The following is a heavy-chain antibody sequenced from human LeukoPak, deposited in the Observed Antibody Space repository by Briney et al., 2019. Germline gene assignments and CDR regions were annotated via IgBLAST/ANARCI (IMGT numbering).Heavy chain of an antibody. CDR3: AKWRGSSSFFDY. Sequence: PGGSLRLSCAASGFTFSSYSMNWVRQAPGKGLEWVSSISSSSSYIYYADSVKGRFTISRDNSKNTLYLQMNSLRAEDTAVYYCAKWRGSSSFFDYWGQGTLVTVSS. V-gene: IGHV3-21*04. CDR2: ISSSSSYI. CDR1: GFTFSSYS. J-gene: IGHJ4*02. D-gene: IGHD6-6*01.